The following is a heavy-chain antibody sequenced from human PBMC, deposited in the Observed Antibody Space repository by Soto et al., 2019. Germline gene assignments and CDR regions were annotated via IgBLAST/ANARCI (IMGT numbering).Heavy chain of an antibody. D-gene: IGHD2-15*01. V-gene: IGHV3-30*04. CDR1: GFTLSSHA. J-gene: IGHJ4*02. CDR3: AKDRGRYCSGGTCYLFDY. Sequence: GGSLRLSCAASGFTLSSHAMHWVRQAPGKGLEWVAIISYDGSSQYFADSVKGRFTISRDNSKNTLYLQMNSLRAEDTALYYCAKDRGRYCSGGTCYLFDYWGQGTLVTVSS. CDR2: ISYDGSSQ.